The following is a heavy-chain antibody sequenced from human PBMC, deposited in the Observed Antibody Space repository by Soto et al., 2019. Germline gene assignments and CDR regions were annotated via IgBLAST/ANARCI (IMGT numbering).Heavy chain of an antibody. D-gene: IGHD6-13*01. CDR2: IIPIFGTA. Sequence: ASVKVSCKASGGTFSSYAISWVRQAPGQGLECMGGIIPIFGTANYAQKFQGRVTITADESTSTAYMELSSLRSEDTAVYYCARDGVGSGTTSRNYYYYYGMAVWGQGTTVTVSS. CDR1: GGTFSSYA. V-gene: IGHV1-69*13. CDR3: ARDGVGSGTTSRNYYYYYGMAV. J-gene: IGHJ6*02.